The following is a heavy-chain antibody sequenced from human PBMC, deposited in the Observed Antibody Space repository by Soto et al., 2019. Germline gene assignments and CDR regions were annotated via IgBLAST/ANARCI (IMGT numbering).Heavy chain of an antibody. D-gene: IGHD6-19*01. CDR2: INAGNGNT. Sequence: ASVKVSFKASGYTFTSYAMHWVRQAPGQRLEWMGWINAGNGNTKYSQKFQGRVTITRDTSASTAYMELSSLRSEDAAVYYCARDTFPSSGWPSGEDWYFDLWGCGTLVTVSS. J-gene: IGHJ2*01. CDR1: GYTFTSYA. V-gene: IGHV1-3*01. CDR3: ARDTFPSSGWPSGEDWYFDL.